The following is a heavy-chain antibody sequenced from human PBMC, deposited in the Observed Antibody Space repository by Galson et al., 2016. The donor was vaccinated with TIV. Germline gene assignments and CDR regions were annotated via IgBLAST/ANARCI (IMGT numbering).Heavy chain of an antibody. Sequence: SVKVSCKASGYSFTNYGIAWVRQAPGQGLEWMGWISTYNGYTDYAQKLQGRVTMTTDTSTSTAYMERRSLRSDDTAMYYCARDPTYYDTNGWGHWGQGTTATVSS. CDR3: ARDPTYYDTNGWGH. J-gene: IGHJ6*02. V-gene: IGHV1-18*01. CDR1: GYSFTNYG. D-gene: IGHD3-22*01. CDR2: ISTYNGYT.